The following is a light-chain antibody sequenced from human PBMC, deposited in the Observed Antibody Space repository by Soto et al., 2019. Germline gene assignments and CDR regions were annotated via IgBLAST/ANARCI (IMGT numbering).Light chain of an antibody. J-gene: IGKJ1*01. Sequence: EIVLTLSPAPLSLSPGERATLSCRASQSISRSLAWYQQKPGQAPRLLIYDASTRATGFPARFSGSGSGTDFTLTIGSLEPEDFAVYYCQQRSEWPRTFGQGTKVEIK. CDR3: QQRSEWPRT. CDR2: DAS. CDR1: QSISRS. V-gene: IGKV3-11*01.